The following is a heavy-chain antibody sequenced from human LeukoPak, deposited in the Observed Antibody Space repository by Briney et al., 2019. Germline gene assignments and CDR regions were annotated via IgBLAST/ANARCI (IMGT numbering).Heavy chain of an antibody. D-gene: IGHD3-9*01. CDR3: ARDGHYDILTGYFQD. CDR1: GGSISSGSYY. Sequence: LSLTCTVSGGSISSGSYYWSWIRQAPGKGLEWVSYIISSGTTIYYADSVKGRFTISRDNAKNSLYLQMNSLRAEDTAVYYCARDGHYDILTGYFQDWGQGTLVTVSS. CDR2: IISSGTTI. V-gene: IGHV3-11*01. J-gene: IGHJ1*01.